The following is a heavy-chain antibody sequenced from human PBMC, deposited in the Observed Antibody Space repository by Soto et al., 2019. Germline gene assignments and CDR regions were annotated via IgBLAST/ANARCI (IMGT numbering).Heavy chain of an antibody. J-gene: IGHJ4*02. V-gene: IGHV3-48*01. Sequence: EVQLVESGGGLVQPGGSLRLSCAASGFTFSSYSMNWIRQAPGKGLEWVSYMSSSSSTIYYADSVKGRFTISRDNAKNSLYLQMNSLRAEDTAVYYCARGPYIWGSPQSFFDYWGQGTLVTVSS. CDR1: GFTFSSYS. CDR2: MSSSSSTI. D-gene: IGHD3-16*01. CDR3: ARGPYIWGSPQSFFDY.